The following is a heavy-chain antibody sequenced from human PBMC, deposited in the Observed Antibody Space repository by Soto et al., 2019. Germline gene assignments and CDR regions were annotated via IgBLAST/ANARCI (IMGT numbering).Heavy chain of an antibody. CDR1: GASISSTNW. V-gene: IGHV4-4*02. Sequence: QVQLQESGPGLVKPSGTLSLTCAVSGASISSTNWWSWVRQPPGKGLEGIGEIYHSGSTNYNPSLKSRVTISVDKSKTQFSLKPSSVTAADTAVYYCAGGLSTLSPRHYWGQGTLVTVSS. D-gene: IGHD3-16*02. J-gene: IGHJ4*02. CDR2: IYHSGST. CDR3: AGGLSTLSPRHY.